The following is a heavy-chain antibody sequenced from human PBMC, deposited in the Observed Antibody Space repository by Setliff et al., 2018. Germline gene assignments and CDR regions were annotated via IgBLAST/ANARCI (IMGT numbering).Heavy chain of an antibody. J-gene: IGHJ3*01. V-gene: IGHV4-34*01. CDR3: ARQVEMATIAFDV. D-gene: IGHD5-12*01. CDR2: INHSGST. Sequence: SETLSLTCTVSGGSFSGYYWSWIRQPPGKGLEWIGEINHSGSTNYNPSLKSRVTISVDTSKNQFSLKLSSVTAADTAVYYCARQVEMATIAFDVWGQGTMVTVS. CDR1: GGSFSGYY.